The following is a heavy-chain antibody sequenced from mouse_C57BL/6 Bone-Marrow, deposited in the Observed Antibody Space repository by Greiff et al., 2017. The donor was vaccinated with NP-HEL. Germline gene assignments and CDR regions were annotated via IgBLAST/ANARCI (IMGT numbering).Heavy chain of an antibody. Sequence: EVKLVESGGGLVQSGRSLRLSCATSGFTFSDFYMEWVRQAPGKGLEWIAASRNKANDYTTEYSASVKGRFIVSRDTSQSILYLQMNALRAEDTAIYYCARDGLDWYFDVWGTGTTVTVSS. D-gene: IGHD4-1*01. CDR3: ARDGLDWYFDV. V-gene: IGHV7-1*01. J-gene: IGHJ1*03. CDR1: GFTFSDFY. CDR2: SRNKANDYTT.